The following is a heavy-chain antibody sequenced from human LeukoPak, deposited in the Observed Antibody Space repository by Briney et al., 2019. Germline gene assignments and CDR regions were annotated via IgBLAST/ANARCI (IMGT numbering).Heavy chain of an antibody. D-gene: IGHD3-22*01. CDR3: ARGPSDSRGYYYEGDAFDI. CDR1: GYTFTGYY. J-gene: IGHJ3*02. V-gene: IGHV1-2*02. CDR2: INPNSGCT. Sequence: ASVKVSCKASGYTFTGYYMHWVRQAPGQGLEWMGWINPNSGCTNYGQKFQGRVTMTRDTSISIVYMELSRLRSDDTAVYYCARGPSDSRGYYYEGDAFDIWGQGTVVTVSS.